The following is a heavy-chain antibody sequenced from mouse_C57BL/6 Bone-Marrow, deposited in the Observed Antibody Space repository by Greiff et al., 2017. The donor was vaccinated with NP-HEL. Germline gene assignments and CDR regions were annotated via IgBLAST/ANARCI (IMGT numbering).Heavy chain of an antibody. J-gene: IGHJ3*01. CDR3: TTPLLYWFAY. Sequence: EVQLQQSGAELVRPGASVKLSCTASGFNIKDDYMHWVKQRPEQGLEWIGWIDPENGDTEYASKFQGKATITADTSSNTAYLQLSSLTSEDTAVYYCTTPLLYWFAYWGQGTLVTVSA. D-gene: IGHD2-12*01. CDR1: GFNIKDDY. V-gene: IGHV14-4*01. CDR2: IDPENGDT.